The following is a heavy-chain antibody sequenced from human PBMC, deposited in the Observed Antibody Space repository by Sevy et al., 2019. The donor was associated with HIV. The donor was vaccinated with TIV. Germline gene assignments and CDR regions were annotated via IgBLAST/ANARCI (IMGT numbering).Heavy chain of an antibody. J-gene: IGHJ2*01. Sequence: ASVKVSCKASGYTFTSYDINWVRQATGQGLEWMGWMNPNSGNTGYAQMFQGRVTMTRNTSISTAYMELSSLRSEDTAVYYCARMYCTATTWSYCYLDIWGRGTLVTVSS. CDR2: MNPNSGNT. V-gene: IGHV1-8*01. CDR1: GYTFTSYD. D-gene: IGHD2-8*02. CDR3: ARMYCTATTWSYCYLDI.